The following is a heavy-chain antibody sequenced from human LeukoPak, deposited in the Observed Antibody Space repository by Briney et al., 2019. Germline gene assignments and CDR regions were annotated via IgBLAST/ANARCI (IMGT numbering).Heavy chain of an antibody. J-gene: IGHJ4*02. CDR2: ISSSSSYI. CDR1: GFTFSSYS. Sequence: GGSLRLSCAASGFTFSSYSMNWVRQAPGKGLEWVSSISSSSSYIYYADSVKGRFTISRDNAKNSLYLQMNSLRAEDTAVYYCARDLLFGPRDYWGQGTLVPVSS. D-gene: IGHD3-3*01. V-gene: IGHV3-21*01. CDR3: ARDLLFGPRDY.